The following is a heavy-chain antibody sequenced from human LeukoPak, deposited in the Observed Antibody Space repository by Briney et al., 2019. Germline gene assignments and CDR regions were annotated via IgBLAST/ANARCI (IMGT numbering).Heavy chain of an antibody. CDR1: GFTFDDYT. Sequence: GGTLRLSCAVSGFTFDDYTTHWVRHAPGKGLEWVSLITADGAITYHPHSVGGRFPISRDHSKNASPLQRNSLRPDATPFYYFPRERGFYDFWGQGILVTVSS. CDR3: PRERGFYDF. D-gene: IGHD2/OR15-2a*01. V-gene: IGHV3-43*02. CDR2: ITADGAIT. J-gene: IGHJ4*02.